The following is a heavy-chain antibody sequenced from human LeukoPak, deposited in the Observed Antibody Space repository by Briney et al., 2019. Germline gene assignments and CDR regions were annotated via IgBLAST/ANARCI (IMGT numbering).Heavy chain of an antibody. CDR1: GFTSSSYD. J-gene: IGHJ4*02. D-gene: IGHD2-2*01. V-gene: IGHV3-13*01. Sequence: GGSLRLSCAASGFTSSSYDLHWVRQPTGRGLEWVSGIGTADDTYYADSVRGRFTISRENAKNSLNLHMTSLRAGDTAVYYCAKDLKGGIVVVPAAIIGYWGQGTLVTVSS. CDR3: AKDLKGGIVVVPAAIIGY. CDR2: IGTADDT.